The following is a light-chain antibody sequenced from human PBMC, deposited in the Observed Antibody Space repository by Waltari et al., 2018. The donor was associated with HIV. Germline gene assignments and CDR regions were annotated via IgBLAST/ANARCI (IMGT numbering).Light chain of an antibody. CDR1: SSNIGNHY. J-gene: IGLJ2*01. Sequence: QSVLMQPPSVPAAPGQKVSISCSGSSSNIGNHYVSWYQQFPGTAPKLLIYDNNKRPSGIPDRFSGSKSGTSATLGVTGLQTGDEADYYCGTWDSSLRAVVFGGGTKLTVL. CDR2: DNN. V-gene: IGLV1-51*01. CDR3: GTWDSSLRAVV.